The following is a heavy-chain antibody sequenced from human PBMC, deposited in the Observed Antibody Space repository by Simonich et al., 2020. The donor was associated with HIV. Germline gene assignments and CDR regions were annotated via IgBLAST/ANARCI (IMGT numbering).Heavy chain of an antibody. CDR2: ISSSSSYI. D-gene: IGHD6-19*01. Sequence: EVQLVESGGGLVKPGGSLRLSCAASGFTFSRYTMNWVRQAPGKGVEWVSTISSSSSYIYYADSVKGRFTISRDNAKNSLYLQMNSLRAEDTAVYYCARDRSSGWSHNWFDPWGQGILVTVSS. CDR1: GFTFSRYT. V-gene: IGHV3-21*01. J-gene: IGHJ5*02. CDR3: ARDRSSGWSHNWFDP.